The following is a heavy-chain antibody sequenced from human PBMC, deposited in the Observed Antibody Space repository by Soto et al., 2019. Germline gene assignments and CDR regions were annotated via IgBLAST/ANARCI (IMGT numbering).Heavy chain of an antibody. J-gene: IGHJ6*03. CDR2: ISSSSSTI. CDR1: GFTFSSYS. Sequence: EVQLVESGGGLVQPGGSLKLSCAASGFTFSSYSINWVRQAPGKGLEWVSYISSSSSTIYYADSVKGRFTISRDNAKNSLYLQMNSLRAEDTAVYYCASVLYYYYMDVWGKGTTVTVSS. V-gene: IGHV3-48*01. D-gene: IGHD6-6*01. CDR3: ASVLYYYYMDV.